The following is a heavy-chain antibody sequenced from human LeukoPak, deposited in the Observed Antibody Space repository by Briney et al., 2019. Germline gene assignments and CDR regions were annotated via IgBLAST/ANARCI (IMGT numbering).Heavy chain of an antibody. CDR3: ARDSYGAYDNYYFDY. CDR1: GCTFSRFW. Sequence: GGSLRLSCAASGCTFSRFWMSWVRQAPGKGLEWVANIKHDGTEKYYVDSVKGRFTISRDNADNSLYLQISSLRAEDTAVYYCARDSYGAYDNYYFDYWGQGSLVTVSS. V-gene: IGHV3-7*04. J-gene: IGHJ4*02. D-gene: IGHD4/OR15-4a*01. CDR2: IKHDGTEK.